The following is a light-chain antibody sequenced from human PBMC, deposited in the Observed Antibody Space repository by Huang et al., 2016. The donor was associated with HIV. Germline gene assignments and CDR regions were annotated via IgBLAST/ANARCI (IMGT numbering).Light chain of an antibody. CDR2: DAS. CDR3: QQYGSSPLT. V-gene: IGKV3D-20*01. CDR1: QSLSSSY. J-gene: IGKJ4*01. Sequence: EIVLTQSPATLSLSPGARATLSCGASQSLSSSYLAWYQQKPGLAPRLLIYDASNRATGIPGRCSGSGSGTDFTLTISRLEPEDFAVYYCQQYGSSPLTFGGGTKVEIK.